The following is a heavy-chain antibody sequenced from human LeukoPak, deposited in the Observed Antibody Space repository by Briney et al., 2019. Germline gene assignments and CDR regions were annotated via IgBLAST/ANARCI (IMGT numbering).Heavy chain of an antibody. V-gene: IGHV4-34*01. CDR1: GGSFSGYY. CDR3: ARVLVSIVVVPARGDGMDV. CDR2: INHSGST. J-gene: IGHJ6*02. Sequence: PSETLSLTCAVYGGSFSGYYWSWIRQPPGKGLEWIGEINHSGSTNYNPSLKSRVTISVDTSKNQFSLKLSSVTAADTAVYYCARVLVSIVVVPARGDGMDVWGQGTTVTVSS. D-gene: IGHD2-2*01.